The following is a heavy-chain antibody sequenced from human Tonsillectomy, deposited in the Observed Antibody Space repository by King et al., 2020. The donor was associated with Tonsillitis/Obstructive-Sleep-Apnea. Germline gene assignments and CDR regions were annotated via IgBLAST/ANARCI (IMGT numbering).Heavy chain of an antibody. Sequence: VQLQQWGAGLLKPSETLPLTCAVYGGSFSGYYWSWIRQPPGKGLEWIGEIKHSGSTNYNPSLKSRVTISVDTSKNQFSLKLSSVTAADTAVYYCASPPKGSVVPAAISGHAFDIWGQGTMVTVSS. CDR1: GGSFSGYY. CDR3: ASPPKGSVVPAAISGHAFDI. V-gene: IGHV4-34*01. D-gene: IGHD2-2*01. CDR2: IKHSGST. J-gene: IGHJ3*02.